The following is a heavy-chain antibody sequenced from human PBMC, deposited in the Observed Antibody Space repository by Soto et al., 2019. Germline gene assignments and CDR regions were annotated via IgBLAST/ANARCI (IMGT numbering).Heavy chain of an antibody. CDR1: GFTFSGSA. CDR3: TRHRVGGCSGGSCYSLYYYGMDV. V-gene: IGHV3-73*01. J-gene: IGHJ6*02. CDR2: IRSKANSYAT. Sequence: LRLSCAASGFTFSGSAMHWVRQASGKGLEWVGRIRSKANSYATAYAASVKGRFTISRDDSKNTAYLQMNSLKTEDTAVYYCTRHRVGGCSGGSCYSLYYYGMDVWGQGTKVTV. D-gene: IGHD2-15*01.